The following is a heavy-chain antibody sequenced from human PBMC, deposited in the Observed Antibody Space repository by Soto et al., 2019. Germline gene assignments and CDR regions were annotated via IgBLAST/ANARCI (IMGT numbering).Heavy chain of an antibody. Sequence: PSETLSLTCIVSGADINTYSWTWIRQPAGKGLEWIGRIYTSASINYNPSLKGRVTLSVDTSTNQVSLRLASVTAADTAIYYCARDREAGYHFYYGMDVWGQGTTVTVSS. V-gene: IGHV4-4*07. CDR1: GADINTYS. J-gene: IGHJ6*02. CDR2: IYTSASI. D-gene: IGHD6-19*01. CDR3: ARDREAGYHFYYGMDV.